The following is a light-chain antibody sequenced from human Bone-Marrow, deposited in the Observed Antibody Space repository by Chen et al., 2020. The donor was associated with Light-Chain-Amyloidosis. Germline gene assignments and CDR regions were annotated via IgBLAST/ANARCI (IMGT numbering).Light chain of an antibody. CDR1: SDIHVGADR. CDR3: MIWHSSAWV. CDR2: YKSDSDK. J-gene: IGLJ3*02. Sequence: QAVLTPPASPSAPPGAPASLTCTSRSDIHVGADRIYWYQQKPGSPPQYLLTYKSDSDKQHGSGVPSRFSGSKDASTNAVILLISGVQSEDEADYYCMIWHSSAWVFGGGTKLTVL. V-gene: IGLV5-45*01.